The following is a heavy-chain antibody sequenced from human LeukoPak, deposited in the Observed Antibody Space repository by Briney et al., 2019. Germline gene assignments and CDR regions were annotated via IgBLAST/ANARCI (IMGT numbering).Heavy chain of an antibody. CDR3: ARGYYYDSSGYYLYDY. Sequence: GGFLRLSCAASGFTFSSYSMNWVRQAPGKGLEWVSSISSSSSYIYYADSVKGRFTISRDNAKNSLYLQMNSLRAEDTAVYYCARGYYYDSSGYYLYDYWGQGTLVTVSS. CDR1: GFTFSSYS. V-gene: IGHV3-21*01. J-gene: IGHJ4*02. D-gene: IGHD3-22*01. CDR2: ISSSSSYI.